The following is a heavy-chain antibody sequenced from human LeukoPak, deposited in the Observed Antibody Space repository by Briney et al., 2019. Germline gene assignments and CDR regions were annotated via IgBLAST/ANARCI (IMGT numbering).Heavy chain of an antibody. Sequence: GESLNISCKGSGYKFTSHWIGWVRQMPGKGLEWMGIIFPGDSDTAYSPSFQGQVTISADKSISTAYLQWSSLKASDTAMYYCATSESQTKFDYWGQGTLVTVSS. J-gene: IGHJ4*02. CDR1: GYKFTSHW. D-gene: IGHD1/OR15-1a*01. CDR3: ATSESQTKFDY. CDR2: IFPGDSDT. V-gene: IGHV5-51*01.